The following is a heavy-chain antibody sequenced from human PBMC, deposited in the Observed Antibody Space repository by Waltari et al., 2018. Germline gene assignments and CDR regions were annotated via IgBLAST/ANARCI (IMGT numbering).Heavy chain of an antibody. CDR2: INHSGST. J-gene: IGHJ4*02. CDR1: GGSFSGYY. Sequence: QVQLQQWGAGLLKPSETLSLTCAVYGGSFSGYYWSWIRQPPGKGLEWIGEINHSGSTNYNPSLKSRVTISVDTSKNQFSLKLSSVTAADTAVYYCARGPQRFWSGYYTNYFDYWGQGTLVTVSS. D-gene: IGHD3-3*01. CDR3: ARGPQRFWSGYYTNYFDY. V-gene: IGHV4-34*01.